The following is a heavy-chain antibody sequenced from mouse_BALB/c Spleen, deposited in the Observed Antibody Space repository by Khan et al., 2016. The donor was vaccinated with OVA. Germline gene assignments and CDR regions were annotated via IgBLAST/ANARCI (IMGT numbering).Heavy chain of an antibody. D-gene: IGHD2-3*01. CDR2: ITPANGNT. J-gene: IGHJ1*01. Sequence: EVQLQESGAELVKPGASVKLSCTASGFNIKDTYIHWVKRRPEQGLEWIGRITPANGNTEYDPKFQGKATMRADTSSNTAYLQLSSLTSGDTAVYYWVRPSYDPRNFDVWGAGTTVTVSS. CDR3: VRPSYDPRNFDV. CDR1: GFNIKDTY. V-gene: IGHV14-3*02.